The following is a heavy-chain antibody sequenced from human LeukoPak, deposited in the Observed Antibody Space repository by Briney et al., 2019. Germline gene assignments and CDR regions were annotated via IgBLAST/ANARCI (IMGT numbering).Heavy chain of an antibody. D-gene: IGHD2-15*01. CDR1: EFTFSPYG. CDR3: AKDPCSGGSCYSYYYYYYMDV. CDR2: IWYDGNTK. Sequence: GGSLRLSCAASEFTFSPYGMHWVRQAPGKGLEWVAFIWYDGNTKYYADSVKGRFTVSRDNSKNTLYLQMNSLRAEDTAVYYCAKDPCSGGSCYSYYYYYYMDVWGKGTTVTVSS. V-gene: IGHV3-30*02. J-gene: IGHJ6*03.